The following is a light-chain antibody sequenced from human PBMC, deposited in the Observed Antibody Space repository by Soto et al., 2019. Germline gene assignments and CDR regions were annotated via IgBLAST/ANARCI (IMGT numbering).Light chain of an antibody. CDR1: QSISSW. CDR2: KAS. Sequence: DIQMTQSPSTLSASVGDSVTITCRASQSISSWLAWYQQKPGKAPKLLIYKASSLESGVPSRFSGSGSGTEFTLTISSLQPDDFATYYCQQYNSYSPYTFGQGNKLEIK. J-gene: IGKJ2*01. CDR3: QQYNSYSPYT. V-gene: IGKV1-5*03.